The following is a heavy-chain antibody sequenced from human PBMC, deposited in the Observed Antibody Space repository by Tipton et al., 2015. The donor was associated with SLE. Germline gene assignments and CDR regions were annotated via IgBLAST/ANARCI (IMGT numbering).Heavy chain of an antibody. V-gene: IGHV4-34*01. D-gene: IGHD2-21*02. Sequence: TLSLTCAVYGGSFSGYYWSWIRQPPGKGLEWIGEINHRGRTNYNPSLKSRVTISVDTSKNQFTLKLSSVTAADTAVYYCARGEVTGYYYMDVWGKGTTVTVSS. CDR1: GGSFSGYY. CDR2: INHRGRT. CDR3: ARGEVTGYYYMDV. J-gene: IGHJ6*03.